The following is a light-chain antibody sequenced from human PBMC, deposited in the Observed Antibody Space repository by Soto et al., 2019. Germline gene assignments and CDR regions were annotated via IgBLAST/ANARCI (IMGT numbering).Light chain of an antibody. J-gene: IGLJ1*01. CDR2: GNN. Sequence: QSALTQPPSVSGAPGQWVTISCTGSSSNIGAGYDVYWYQQLPGTAPKLLIYGNNNRPSGVPDRLSGSKSGTSASLAITGLQSQDEAEYYCQSYDSSLSGYVFGTGTKLTVL. CDR3: QSYDSSLSGYV. V-gene: IGLV1-40*01. CDR1: SSNIGAGYD.